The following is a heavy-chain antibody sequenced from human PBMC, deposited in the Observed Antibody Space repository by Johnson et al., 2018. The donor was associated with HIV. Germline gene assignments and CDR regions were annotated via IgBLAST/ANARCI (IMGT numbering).Heavy chain of an antibody. D-gene: IGHD1-26*01. Sequence: VQLVESGGGVVQPGRSLRLSCAASGFTFSSYAMSWVRQAPGKGLEWVSAISGSGGSTYYADSVKGRFTISRDNAKNSLYLQMNSLRDEDTAVYYCVTADRGSAWGQGTTVTVSS. CDR1: GFTFSSYA. V-gene: IGHV3-23*04. CDR3: VTADRGSA. CDR2: ISGSGGST. J-gene: IGHJ3*01.